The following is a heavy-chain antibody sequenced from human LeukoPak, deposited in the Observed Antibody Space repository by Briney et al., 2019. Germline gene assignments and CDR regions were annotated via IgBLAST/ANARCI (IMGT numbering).Heavy chain of an antibody. Sequence: SETLFLTCTVSGDSISTSSYYWGWIRQPPGKELEWIGTLNYGGSTYYNPSLKTRVTISVDTSKNQFSLRLHSVTAADTAVYYCARHAYYYESSGYFYPFHYWGQGTLLTVSS. CDR2: LNYGGST. CDR1: GDSISTSSYY. V-gene: IGHV4-39*01. J-gene: IGHJ4*02. CDR3: ARHAYYYESSGYFYPFHY. D-gene: IGHD3-22*01.